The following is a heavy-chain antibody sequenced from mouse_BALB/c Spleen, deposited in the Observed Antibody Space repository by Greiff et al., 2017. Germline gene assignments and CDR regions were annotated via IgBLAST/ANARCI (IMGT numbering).Heavy chain of an antibody. D-gene: IGHD1-1*01. J-gene: IGHJ2*01. CDR1: GYTFTNYW. V-gene: IGHV1-63*02. CDR3: ARKGEDYYGSSLYYFDY. CDR2: IYPGGGYT. Sequence: QVQLQQSGAELVRPGTSVKISCKASGYTFTNYWLGWVKQTPGHGLEWIGDIYPGGGYTKYNEKFKGKATLTADTSSSTAYMQLSSLTSEDSAVYFCARKGEDYYGSSLYYFDYGGQGTTLTVSS.